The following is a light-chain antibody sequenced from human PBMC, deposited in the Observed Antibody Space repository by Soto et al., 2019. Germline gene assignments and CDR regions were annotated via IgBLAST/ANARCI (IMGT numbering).Light chain of an antibody. V-gene: IGKV3-20*01. CDR2: GAS. J-gene: IGKJ1*01. CDR3: QQYGSSRWT. CDR1: QSVSSSY. Sequence: EIVLTQSPGTLSLSPGERATLSCRASQSVSSSYLAWYQQKPGQAPRLLIYGASSRATGIPDRFSGSGSGTNFTLTISRLEPEDVAVYYYQQYGSSRWTFGQGTKVAIK.